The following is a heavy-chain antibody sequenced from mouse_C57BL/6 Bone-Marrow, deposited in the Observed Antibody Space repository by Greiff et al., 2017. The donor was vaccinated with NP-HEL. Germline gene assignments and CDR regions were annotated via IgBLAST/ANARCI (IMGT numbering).Heavy chain of an antibody. Sequence: QVQLKQPGAELVRPGSSVKLSCKASGYTFTSYWMDWVKQRPGQGLEWIGNIYPSDSETHYNQKFKDKATLTVDKSSSTAYMQLSSLTSEDSAVYYCARERGLWLRRWAMDYWGQGTSVTVSS. V-gene: IGHV1-61*01. J-gene: IGHJ4*01. CDR1: GYTFTSYW. D-gene: IGHD2-2*01. CDR3: ARERGLWLRRWAMDY. CDR2: IYPSDSET.